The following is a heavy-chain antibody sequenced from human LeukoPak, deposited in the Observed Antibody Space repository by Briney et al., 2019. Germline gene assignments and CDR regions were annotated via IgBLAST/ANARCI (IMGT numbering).Heavy chain of an antibody. V-gene: IGHV3-23*01. CDR1: GFTFSSYA. CDR3: AKDGYYYGSGSYYRPDY. Sequence: GGSLRLSCAASGFTFSSYAMSWVRQAPGKGLEWVPAISGSGGSTYYADSAKGRFTISRDNSKNTLYLQMNSLRAEDTAVYYCAKDGYYYGSGSYYRPDYWGQGTLVTVSS. J-gene: IGHJ4*02. D-gene: IGHD3-10*01. CDR2: ISGSGGST.